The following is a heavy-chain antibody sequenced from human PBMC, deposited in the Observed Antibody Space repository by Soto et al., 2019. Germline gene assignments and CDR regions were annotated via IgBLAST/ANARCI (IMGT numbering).Heavy chain of an antibody. CDR2: IYPCDSYT. D-gene: IGHD1-26*01. CDR3: AGSGSYGTES. J-gene: IGHJ5*01. Sequence: GESLKISCQGSGYSLTRYSIGWVRQMPGKGLEWMGIIYPCDSYTRYSPSFQGQVTISADKSISTAYLQWSSLKASDTAMYYCAGSGSYGTESWGERTIVSVSS. V-gene: IGHV5-51*01. CDR1: GYSLTRYS.